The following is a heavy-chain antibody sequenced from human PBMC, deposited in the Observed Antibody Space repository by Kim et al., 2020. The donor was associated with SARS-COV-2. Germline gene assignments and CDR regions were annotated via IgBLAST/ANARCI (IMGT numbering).Heavy chain of an antibody. CDR1: GDSVSSNSAT. V-gene: IGHV6-1*01. J-gene: IGHJ4*02. CDR2: TYYRSKWYN. Sequence: SQTLSLTCAISGDSVSSNSATWNWLRQSPSRGLEWLGRTYYRSKWYNNYAVSVKSRITINPDTSRNQFSLQLNSVTPEDTAVYYCVRGYDGNLDYWGQGTLVTVSS. CDR3: VRGYDGNLDY. D-gene: IGHD2-15*01.